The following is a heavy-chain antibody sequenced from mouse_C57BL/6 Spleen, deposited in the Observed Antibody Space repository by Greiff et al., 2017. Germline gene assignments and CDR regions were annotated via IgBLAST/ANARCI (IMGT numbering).Heavy chain of an antibody. D-gene: IGHD2-2*01. CDR3: ARGGDGYDVAWFAY. J-gene: IGHJ3*01. CDR2: ISDGGSYT. V-gene: IGHV5-4*03. Sequence: EVKLMESGGGLVKPGGSLKLSCAASGFTFSSYAMSWVRQTPEKRLEWVATISDGGSYTYYPDNVKGRFTISRDNAKNNLYLQMSHLKSEDTAMYYGARGGDGYDVAWFAYWGQGTLVTVSA. CDR1: GFTFSSYA.